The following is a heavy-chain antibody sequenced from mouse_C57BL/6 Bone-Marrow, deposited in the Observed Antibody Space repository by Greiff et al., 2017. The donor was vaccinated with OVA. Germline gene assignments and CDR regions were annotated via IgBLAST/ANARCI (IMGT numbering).Heavy chain of an antibody. CDR2: IDPSDSYT. V-gene: IGHV1-69*01. D-gene: IGHD2-4*01. Sequence: VQLQQPGAELVMPGASVKLSCKASGYTFTSYWMHWVKQRPGQGLEWIGEIDPSDSYTNYNQKFKGKSTLTVDKSSSTAYMQLSSLTSGDSAVYYCARDLDDYDPASYAMDYWGQGTSVTVSS. J-gene: IGHJ4*01. CDR3: ARDLDDYDPASYAMDY. CDR1: GYTFTSYW.